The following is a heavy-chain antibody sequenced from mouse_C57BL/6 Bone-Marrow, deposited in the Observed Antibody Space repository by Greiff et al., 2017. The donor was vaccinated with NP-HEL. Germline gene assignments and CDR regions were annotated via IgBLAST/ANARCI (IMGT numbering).Heavy chain of an antibody. CDR2: IDPSDSET. V-gene: IGHV1-52*01. CDR3: AREGFAY. J-gene: IGHJ3*01. CDR1: GYTFTSYW. Sequence: VKLQQPGAELVRPGSSVKLSCKASGYTFTSYWMHWVTQRPIQGLEWIGNIDPSDSETHYNQNFKDKATLTVDKSSSTAYLQLSSLTSEDSAVYYCAREGFAYWGPGTLVTVSA.